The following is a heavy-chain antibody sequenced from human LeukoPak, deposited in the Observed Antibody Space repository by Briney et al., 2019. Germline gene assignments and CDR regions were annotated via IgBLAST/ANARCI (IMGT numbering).Heavy chain of an antibody. CDR3: AKDRSAVPAASNY. V-gene: IGHV4-61*01. Sequence: SETLSLTCTVSGGSVSSGSYHWSWIRQPPGKGLEWIGYIYYSGSTNYNPSLKSRVTISVDTSNNKFSLKLTSVTAADTAVYYCAKDRSAVPAASNYWGQGTLVTVSS. CDR2: IYYSGST. CDR1: GGSVSSGSYH. D-gene: IGHD2-2*01. J-gene: IGHJ4*02.